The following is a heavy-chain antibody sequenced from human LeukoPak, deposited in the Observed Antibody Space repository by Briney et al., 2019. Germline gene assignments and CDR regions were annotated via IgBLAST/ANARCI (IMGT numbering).Heavy chain of an antibody. CDR2: IIPIFGTA. CDR1: GGTFSSYA. J-gene: IGHJ6*02. D-gene: IGHD4-11*01. V-gene: IGHV1-69*13. Sequence: SVKVSCKASGGTFSSYAISWVRQAPGQGLEWMGGIIPIFGTANYAQKFQGRVTITADESTSTAYMELSSLRSEDTAVYYCARGGLQRHYYYGMDVWGQGTTVTVSS. CDR3: ARGGLQRHYYYGMDV.